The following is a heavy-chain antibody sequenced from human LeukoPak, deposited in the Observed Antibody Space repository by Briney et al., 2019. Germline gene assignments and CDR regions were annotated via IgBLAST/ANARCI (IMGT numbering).Heavy chain of an antibody. Sequence: ASVKVSCKASGYTFTSNYIHWVRQAPGQGLEWMGWINAGNGNTRYSQKLQGRVTITRDTSANTVYMELSSLRSGDTAVYYCARDDWNYKFTIHSYYYGMDVWGQGTTVTVSS. CDR2: INAGNGNT. CDR3: ARDDWNYKFTIHSYYYGMDV. D-gene: IGHD1-7*01. V-gene: IGHV1-3*01. CDR1: GYTFTSNY. J-gene: IGHJ6*02.